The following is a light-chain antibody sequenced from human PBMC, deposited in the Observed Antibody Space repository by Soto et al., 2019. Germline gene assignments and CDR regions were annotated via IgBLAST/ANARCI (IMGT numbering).Light chain of an antibody. CDR3: SSYRTSRTLYV. J-gene: IGLJ1*01. V-gene: IGLV2-14*01. Sequence: LTQPACVYASPSLLAAFSCTGTSSDVGGYNHVSWYQQHPAKAPKLMIYDVSKRPSGVSNRFSGSKSGNTASLTISGLQAVDEADYYCSSYRTSRTLYVFGTGTKVTVL. CDR1: SSDVGGYNH. CDR2: DVS.